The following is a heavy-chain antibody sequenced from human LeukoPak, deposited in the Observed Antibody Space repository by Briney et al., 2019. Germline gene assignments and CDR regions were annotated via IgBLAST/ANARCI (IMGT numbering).Heavy chain of an antibody. Sequence: ASVKVSCKASGYIFTDYYMHWVRQAPGQGLEWMGWINPNSGGTNYAQKLQGRVTMTRDTSISTAYMELSRLRSDDTAVYYCARDGVWLARSYYFDYWGQGTLVTVSS. D-gene: IGHD6-19*01. CDR2: INPNSGGT. CDR1: GYIFTDYY. V-gene: IGHV1-2*02. J-gene: IGHJ4*02. CDR3: ARDGVWLARSYYFDY.